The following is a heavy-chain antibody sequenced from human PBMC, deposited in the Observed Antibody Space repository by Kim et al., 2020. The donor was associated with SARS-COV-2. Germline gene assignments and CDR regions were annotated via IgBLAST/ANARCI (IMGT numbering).Heavy chain of an antibody. CDR2: IYTSGST. CDR1: GGSISSYY. J-gene: IGHJ5*02. D-gene: IGHD1-1*01. CDR3: ARDNHWNDPSGWFDP. V-gene: IGHV4-4*07. Sequence: SETLSLTCTVSGGSISSYYWSWIRQPAGKGLEWIGRIYTSGSTNYNPSLKSRVTMSVDTSKNQFSLKLSSVTAADTAVYYCARDNHWNDPSGWFDPWGQGTLVTVSS.